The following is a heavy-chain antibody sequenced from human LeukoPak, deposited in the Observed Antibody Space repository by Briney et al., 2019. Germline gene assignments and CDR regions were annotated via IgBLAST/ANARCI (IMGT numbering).Heavy chain of an antibody. CDR1: GGSFSGYY. Sequence: SETLSLTCAVYGGSFSGYYWSWIRQPPGKGLEWIGEINHSGSTNYNPSLKSRVTISVDTSKNQFSLKLSSVTAADTAVYYCAREPRGYDFWSGYSSRWFDPWDQGTLVTVSS. CDR2: INHSGST. D-gene: IGHD3-3*01. J-gene: IGHJ5*02. CDR3: AREPRGYDFWSGYSSRWFDP. V-gene: IGHV4-34*01.